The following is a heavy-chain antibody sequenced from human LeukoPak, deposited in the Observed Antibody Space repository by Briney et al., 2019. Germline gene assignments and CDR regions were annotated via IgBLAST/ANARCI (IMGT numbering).Heavy chain of an antibody. CDR3: AWGPTGYQLNLIGFFDP. CDR2: IYYSGST. V-gene: IGHV4-59*08. CDR1: GGSISSYY. Sequence: PSETLSLTCSVSGGSISSYYWNWIRQPPGKGLEWIGYIYYSGSTNYNPSLKSRVTISVDTSKNQFSLKLSSVTAADTAVYYCAWGPTGYQLNLIGFFDPWGQGTLVTVSS. J-gene: IGHJ5*02. D-gene: IGHD2-2*01.